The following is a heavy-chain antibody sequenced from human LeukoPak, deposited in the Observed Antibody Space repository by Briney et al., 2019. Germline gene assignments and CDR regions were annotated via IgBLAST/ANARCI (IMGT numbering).Heavy chain of an antibody. CDR2: ISAYNGNT. CDR1: GYTFTSYG. J-gene: IGHJ6*02. D-gene: IGHD3-22*01. CDR3: ARSEYYYDSSGYSYYYYGMDV. V-gene: IGHV1-18*01. Sequence: ASVKVSCKASGYTFTSYGISWVRQAPGQGLEWMGWISAYNGNTNYAQKLQGRVTTTTDTSTSTAYMELRSLRSDDTAVYYCARSEYYYDSSGYSYYYYGMDVWGQGTTVTVSS.